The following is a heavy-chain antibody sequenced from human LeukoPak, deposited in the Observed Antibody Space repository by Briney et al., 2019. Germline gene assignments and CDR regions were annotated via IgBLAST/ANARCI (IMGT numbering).Heavy chain of an antibody. CDR1: GGSISSSSYY. V-gene: IGHV4-39*01. CDR2: IYYSGST. CDR3: ARALSQYRYGDYINGAGPPPGSNWFDP. D-gene: IGHD4-17*01. Sequence: PSETLSLTCTVSGGSISSSSYYWGWIRQPPGKGLERIGSIYYSGSTYYNPSLKSRVTISVDTSKNQFSLKLSSVTAADTAVYYCARALSQYRYGDYINGAGPPPGSNWFDPWGQGTLVTVSS. J-gene: IGHJ5*02.